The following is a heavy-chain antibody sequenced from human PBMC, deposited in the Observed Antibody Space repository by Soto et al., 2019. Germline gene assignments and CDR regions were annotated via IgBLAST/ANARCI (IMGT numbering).Heavy chain of an antibody. CDR3: AKFFVETGGSSGWPWTFHY. J-gene: IGHJ4*02. V-gene: IGHV3-23*01. CDR2: ISGSGGTT. CDR1: GFTFSSYA. D-gene: IGHD6-25*01. Sequence: VQLLESGGGLVQPGRSLRLSCAASGFTFSSYAMSWVRQAPGKGLEWVSDISGSGGTTYYAAYVKGRFTISRDNYKNTLFLQMNSLRAEDTAVYYCAKFFVETGGSSGWPWTFHYWGQGTLVTVSS.